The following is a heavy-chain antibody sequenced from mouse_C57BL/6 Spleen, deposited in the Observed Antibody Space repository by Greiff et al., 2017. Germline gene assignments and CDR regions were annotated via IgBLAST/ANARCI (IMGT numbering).Heavy chain of an antibody. V-gene: IGHV1-20*01. D-gene: IGHD2-4*01. J-gene: IGHJ4*01. CDR3: ARLSDYDDAMDY. CDR2: INPYNGDT. CDR1: GYSFTGYF. Sequence: VQLQQSGPELVKPGDSVKISCKASGYSFTGYFMNWVMQSHGKSFEWIGRINPYNGDTFYNQKFKGKATLTVDKSSSTAHMELRRLTSEDSAVYYCARLSDYDDAMDYWGQGTSVTVSS.